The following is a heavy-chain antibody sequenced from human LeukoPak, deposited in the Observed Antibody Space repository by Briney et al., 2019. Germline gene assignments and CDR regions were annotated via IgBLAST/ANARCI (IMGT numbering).Heavy chain of an antibody. J-gene: IGHJ4*02. CDR1: GFTFSSYS. CDR2: ISRSSTTI. CDR3: ARADYDYVWGSYRQYYFDY. V-gene: IGHV3-48*04. Sequence: GGSLRLSCAASGFTFSSYSMNWVRQAPGKGLDWVSYISRSSTTIYYADSVKGRFTISRDNAKNSLYLQMNSLRAEDTAVYYCARADYDYVWGSYRQYYFDYWGQGTLVTVSS. D-gene: IGHD3-16*02.